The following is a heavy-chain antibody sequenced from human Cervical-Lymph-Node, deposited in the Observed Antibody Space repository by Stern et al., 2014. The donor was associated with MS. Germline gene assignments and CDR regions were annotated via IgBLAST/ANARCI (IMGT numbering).Heavy chain of an antibody. Sequence: QVQLMQSGAEVRKPGASVKVSCTASGYIFTKYYIHWVRQAPGQGLEWMGIIDPSGGHTRFAQKFQGRVTMTRDKSTRTVYMELTSLRSEDTAVYFCARAISDYYGMDVWGQGATVTVSS. CDR1: GYIFTKYY. J-gene: IGHJ6*02. CDR2: IDPSGGHT. V-gene: IGHV1-46*01. CDR3: ARAISDYYGMDV.